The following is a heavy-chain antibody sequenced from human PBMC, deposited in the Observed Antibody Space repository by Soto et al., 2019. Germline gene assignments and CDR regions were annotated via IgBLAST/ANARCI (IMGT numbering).Heavy chain of an antibody. D-gene: IGHD2-15*01. J-gene: IGHJ6*02. CDR1: GGTFSSYA. V-gene: IGHV1-69*01. Sequence: QVQLVQSGAEVKKPGSSVKVSCKASGGTFSSYAISWVRQAPGQGLEWMGGIIPIFGTANYAQKFQGRVTITADESTSTAYMELNSLRSEDTAVYYCARDRGYCSGGSCYPTNYYYYGMDVWGQGTTVTVSS. CDR2: IIPIFGTA. CDR3: ARDRGYCSGGSCYPTNYYYYGMDV.